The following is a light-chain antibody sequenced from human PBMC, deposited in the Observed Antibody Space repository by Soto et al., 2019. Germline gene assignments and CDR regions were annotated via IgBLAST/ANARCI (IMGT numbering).Light chain of an antibody. V-gene: IGLV3-1*01. J-gene: IGLJ3*02. CDR1: GLGNKF. CDR2: QDY. CDR3: QAWDSRSVV. Sequence: SYELSQPPSVSVSPGQTATITCSGDGLGNKFVCWYQHKPGQSPVLVIYQDYKRPAGITERFSGSNSGNTSTLTISGTQALDEADDYCQAWDSRSVVLGGGTKLTVL.